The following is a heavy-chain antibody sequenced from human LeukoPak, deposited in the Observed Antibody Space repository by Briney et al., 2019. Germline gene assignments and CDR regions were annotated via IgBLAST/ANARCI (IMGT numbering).Heavy chain of an antibody. D-gene: IGHD6-13*01. Sequence: GGSLRLSCAASGFTFSSYAMSWVRQAPGKGLEWVSAISGSGGSTYYADSVKGRFTISRDNSKNTLYLQMNSLRAEDTAVYYCAKAKLEDSSSWSAPPLGMDVWGKGTTVTVSS. V-gene: IGHV3-23*01. CDR2: ISGSGGST. CDR3: AKAKLEDSSSWSAPPLGMDV. CDR1: GFTFSSYA. J-gene: IGHJ6*04.